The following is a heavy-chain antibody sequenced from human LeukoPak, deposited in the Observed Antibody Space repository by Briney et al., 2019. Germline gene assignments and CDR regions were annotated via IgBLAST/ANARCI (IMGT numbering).Heavy chain of an antibody. CDR1: GYTFTSYG. V-gene: IGHV1-18*01. D-gene: IGHD6-13*01. J-gene: IGHJ6*02. Sequence: ASVKVSCKASGYTFTSYGISWVRQAPGQGLEWMGWVSAYNGNTNYAQKLQGRVTMTTDTSTSTAYMELRSLRSDDTAVYYCARAINMGQQLVQPKGDYYYYYGMDVWGQGTTVTVSS. CDR3: ARAINMGQQLVQPKGDYYYYYGMDV. CDR2: VSAYNGNT.